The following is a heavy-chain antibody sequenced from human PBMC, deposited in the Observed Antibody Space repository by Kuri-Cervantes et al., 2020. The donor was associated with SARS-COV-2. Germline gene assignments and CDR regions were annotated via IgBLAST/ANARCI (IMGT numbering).Heavy chain of an antibody. D-gene: IGHD5-18*01. CDR3: ARGEHTAMVAYFDS. Sequence: SVKVSCKAPGGTFISYTISWVRQAPGQGLEWMGRIIPILGIANYAQKFQGRVTITADESTSTAYMELSSLKSEDTAVYYCARGEHTAMVAYFDSWGQGTLVTVSS. J-gene: IGHJ4*02. V-gene: IGHV1-69*02. CDR2: IIPILGIA. CDR1: GGTFISYT.